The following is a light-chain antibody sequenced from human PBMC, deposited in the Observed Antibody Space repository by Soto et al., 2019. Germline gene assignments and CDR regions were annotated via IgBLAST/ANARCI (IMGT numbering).Light chain of an antibody. CDR3: KKYYYWPPGT. CDR1: QSVSSN. J-gene: IGKJ1*01. CDR2: GAS. Sequence: EIVMTQSPATLSVSPGERATLSCRASQSVSSNLAWYQQKPGQAPRLLIYGASTRATGIPARFSGSWSGTDFTLTFSSLQSQNFAFYYCKKYYYWPPGTFGQGTKVDI. V-gene: IGKV3-15*01.